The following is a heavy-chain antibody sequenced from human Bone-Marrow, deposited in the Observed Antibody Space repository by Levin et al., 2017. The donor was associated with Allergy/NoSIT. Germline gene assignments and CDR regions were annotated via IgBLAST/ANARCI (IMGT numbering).Heavy chain of an antibody. CDR3: ARGGDYSWSD. J-gene: IGHJ4*02. CDR1: GDSISSYIW. Sequence: KTSETLSLTCAVSGDSISSYIWWSWARQPPGKGLEWIGEIFHTGSTNYNPSLKSRVTISVDKSKNQVFLKMNSVTAADTAVYFCARGGDYSWSDWGQGTLVTVSS. D-gene: IGHD1-26*01. V-gene: IGHV4-4*02. CDR2: IFHTGST.